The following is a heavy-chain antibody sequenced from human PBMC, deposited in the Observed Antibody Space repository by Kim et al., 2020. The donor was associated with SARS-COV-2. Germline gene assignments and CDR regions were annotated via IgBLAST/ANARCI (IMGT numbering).Heavy chain of an antibody. CDR2: IYHSGST. CDR1: GGSISSSNW. V-gene: IGHV4-4*02. D-gene: IGHD3-10*01. CDR3: ARGVTMVRGVGGDYYYYGMDV. J-gene: IGHJ6*02. Sequence: SETLSLTCAVSGGSISSSNWWRWVRQPPGKGLVWIGEIYHSGSTNYNPSLKRRVTISVDKSKNRFSLKLSSVTAADTAVYYCARGVTMVRGVGGDYYYYGMDVWGQGTTVTVSS.